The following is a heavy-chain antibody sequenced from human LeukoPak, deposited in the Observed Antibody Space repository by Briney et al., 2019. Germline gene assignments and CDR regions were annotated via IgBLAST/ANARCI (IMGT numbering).Heavy chain of an antibody. V-gene: IGHV3-23*01. J-gene: IGHJ4*02. CDR2: ISGTGGST. D-gene: IGHD3-22*01. CDR3: AKNNYYDSSGYPYYFDY. CDR1: GFTFSSYA. Sequence: PGGSLRLSCAASGFTFSSYAMSWVQQAPGKGLEWVSSISGTGGSTYYADSVKGRFTISRDNSKNMFYLQMNNLRAEDTAIYYCAKNNYYDSSGYPYYFDYWGQGTLVTVSS.